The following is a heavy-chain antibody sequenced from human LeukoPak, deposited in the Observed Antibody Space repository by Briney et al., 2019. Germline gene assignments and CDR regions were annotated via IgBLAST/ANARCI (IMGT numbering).Heavy chain of an antibody. CDR3: ARVRGYSQSDAFDI. CDR1: GFTVSSNY. CDR2: IYSGGST. V-gene: IGHV3-53*01. J-gene: IGHJ3*02. D-gene: IGHD5-18*01. Sequence: GGSRRLSCAASGFTVSSNYMSWVRQAPGKGLEWVSVIYSGGSTYYADSVKGRFTISRDNSKNTLYLQMNSLRAEDTAVYYCARVRGYSQSDAFDIWGQGTMVTVSS.